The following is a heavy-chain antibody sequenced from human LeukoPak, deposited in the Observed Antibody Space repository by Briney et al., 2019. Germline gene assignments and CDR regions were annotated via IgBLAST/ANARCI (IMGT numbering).Heavy chain of an antibody. CDR1: GGSISGGDYY. CDR3: AREQIVPTRYFDY. J-gene: IGHJ4*02. CDR2: IYYSGST. D-gene: IGHD1-1*01. V-gene: IGHV4-30-4*01. Sequence: SETPSLTCTVSGGSISGGDYYWSWIRQPPGKGLEWIGYIYYSGSTYYNPSLRSQVTISMDMSKNQFSLKLRSVTAADTAVYYCAREQIVPTRYFDYWGQGTLVTVSS.